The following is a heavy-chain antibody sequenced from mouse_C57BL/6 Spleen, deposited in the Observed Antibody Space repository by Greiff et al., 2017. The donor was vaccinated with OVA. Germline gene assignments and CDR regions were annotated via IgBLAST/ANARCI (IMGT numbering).Heavy chain of an antibody. D-gene: IGHD3-1*01. V-gene: IGHV1-80*01. CDR1: GYSFSSYW. CDR3: ARQPSGYAMDY. J-gene: IGHJ4*01. CDR2: IYPGDGDT. Sequence: VQLQQSGAELVKPGASVKISCKASGYSFSSYWMNWVKQRPGKGLEWIGQIYPGDGDTNYNGKFKGKATLTADKSSSTAYMQLISLTSEDSAVYYCARQPSGYAMDYWGQGTSVTVSS.